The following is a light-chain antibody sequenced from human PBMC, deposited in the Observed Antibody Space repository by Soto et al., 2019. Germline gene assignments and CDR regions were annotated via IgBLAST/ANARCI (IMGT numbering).Light chain of an antibody. CDR3: ADWDGRLNAL. Sequence: QSVLTQPPSLSATPGQRVNISCSRSFSNIGDNAVNWYQQLPGAAPKLLIYLNDQRPSGVPDRFSDSKSGTSAFLAISGVQSEDAADYYCADWDGRLNALFGTGTKVTVL. CDR1: FSNIGDNA. J-gene: IGLJ1*01. V-gene: IGLV1-44*01. CDR2: LND.